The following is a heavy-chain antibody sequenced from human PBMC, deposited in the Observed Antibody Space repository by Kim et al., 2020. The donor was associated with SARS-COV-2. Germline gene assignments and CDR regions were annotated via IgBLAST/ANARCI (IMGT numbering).Heavy chain of an antibody. D-gene: IGHD4-4*01. Sequence: VKGRFTIARDNSKNTVYLQMNSLRAEDTAVYYCARGPDNSNYEGCYGMDVWGQGTTVTVSS. CDR3: ARGPDNSNYEGCYGMDV. V-gene: IGHV3-30*07. J-gene: IGHJ6*02.